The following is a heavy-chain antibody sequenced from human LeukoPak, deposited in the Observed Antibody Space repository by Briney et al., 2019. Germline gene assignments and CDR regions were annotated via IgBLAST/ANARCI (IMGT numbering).Heavy chain of an antibody. J-gene: IGHJ5*02. Sequence: GRSLRLSCAASGFTFSSYTIRWVRQPPGKGLEWVAVISFDGSNKYYADSVKGRFTISRDNSKNTLYLQMNSLRAEDTAVYYCAREELGSSLGFDPWGQGTLVTVSS. CDR1: GFTFSSYT. CDR3: AREELGSSLGFDP. D-gene: IGHD3-16*01. CDR2: ISFDGSNK. V-gene: IGHV3-30-3*01.